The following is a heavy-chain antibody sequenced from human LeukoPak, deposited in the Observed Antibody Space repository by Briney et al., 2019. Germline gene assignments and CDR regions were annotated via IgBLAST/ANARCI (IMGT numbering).Heavy chain of an antibody. CDR3: ARQRDNLIIP. D-gene: IGHD3-9*01. V-gene: IGHV5-51*01. CDR1: GYSFTSYW. CDR2: IYPGDSDT. J-gene: IGHJ5*02. Sequence: GESPKISCKGSGYSFTSYWIGWVRQMPGKGLEWMGIIYPGDSDTRYSPSFQGQVTISVDKSISTAYLQWSSLKAADTAIYYCARQRDNLIIPWGQGTLVTVSS.